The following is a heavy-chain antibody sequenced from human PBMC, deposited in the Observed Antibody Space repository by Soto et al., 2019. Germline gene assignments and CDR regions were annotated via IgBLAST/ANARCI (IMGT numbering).Heavy chain of an antibody. CDR3: AHSPYTACFDY. V-gene: IGHV2-5*02. CDR1: GFSISTSGVG. J-gene: IGHJ4*02. CDR2: IYWDHDK. D-gene: IGHD1-1*01. Sequence: QITLKESGPTLVRPTQTLTLTCTFSGFSISTSGVGVGWIRRPPGKALEWLALIYWDHDKRYSPSLKSRLTITKDTSKNQVVLTMSNMDPVDTATYFCAHSPYTACFDYWGQGILVTVSS.